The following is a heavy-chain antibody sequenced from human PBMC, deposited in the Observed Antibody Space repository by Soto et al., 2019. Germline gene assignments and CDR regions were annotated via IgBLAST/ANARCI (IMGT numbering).Heavy chain of an antibody. CDR2: ISSSSSYI. CDR3: ARSGDVDCSGGSCYRWDYYYYMDV. CDR1: GFTFSSYS. D-gene: IGHD2-15*01. Sequence: GGSLRLSCAASGFTFSSYSMNWVRQAPGKGLEWVSSISSSSSYIYYADSVKGRFTISRDNAKNSLYLQMNSLRAEDTAVYYCARSGDVDCSGGSCYRWDYYYYMDVWGKGTTVTVSS. J-gene: IGHJ6*03. V-gene: IGHV3-21*01.